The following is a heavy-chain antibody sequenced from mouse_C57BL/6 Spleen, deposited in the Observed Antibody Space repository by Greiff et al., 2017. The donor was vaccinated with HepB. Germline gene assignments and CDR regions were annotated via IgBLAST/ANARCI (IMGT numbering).Heavy chain of an antibody. CDR1: GFTFSSYA. CDR2: ISSGGDYI. Sequence: EVKVVESGEGLVKPGGSLKLSCAASGFTFSSYAMSWVRQTPEKRLEWVAYISSGGDYIYYADTVKGRFTISRDNARNTRYLQMSSLKSEDTAMYYCTRKIRAITTGMDYWGQGTSVTVSS. CDR3: TRKIRAITTGMDY. J-gene: IGHJ4*01. V-gene: IGHV5-9-1*02. D-gene: IGHD1-2*01.